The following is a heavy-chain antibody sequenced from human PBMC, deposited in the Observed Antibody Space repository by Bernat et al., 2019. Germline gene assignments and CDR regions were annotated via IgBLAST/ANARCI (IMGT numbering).Heavy chain of an antibody. CDR3: ARHSSSVRGWFDP. V-gene: IGHV4-59*08. CDR1: GGSISSYY. CDR2: VYSSGNT. J-gene: IGHJ5*02. D-gene: IGHD6-6*01. Sequence: QVQLQESGPGLVKPSETLSLTCTVSGGSISSYYWSWIRQPPGKGLEWIGYVYSSGNTNYNPSLKSRVTISVDTSKNQFSLRLSSLTAADTAVYYCARHSSSVRGWFDPWGQGTLVTVSS.